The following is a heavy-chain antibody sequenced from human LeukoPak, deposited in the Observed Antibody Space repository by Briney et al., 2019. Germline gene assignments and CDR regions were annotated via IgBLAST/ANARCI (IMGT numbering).Heavy chain of an antibody. CDR2: VYYSGGT. CDR1: GGSTSGYF. J-gene: IGHJ4*02. V-gene: IGHV4-59*01. CDR3: SGYSYGYFDY. D-gene: IGHD5-18*01. Sequence: SETLSLTCSVSGGSTSGYFWTWIRQPPGKGPEWIGYVYYSGGTSYSPSLKSRVTISVDTSKNQFSLKLSSVTAADTAVYYCSGYSYGYFDYWGQGTLVTVSS.